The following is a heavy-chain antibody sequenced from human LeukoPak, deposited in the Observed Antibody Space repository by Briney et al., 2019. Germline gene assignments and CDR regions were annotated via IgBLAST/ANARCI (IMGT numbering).Heavy chain of an antibody. V-gene: IGHV4-34*01. Sequence: SETLSLTCAVYGGSFSGYYWSWIRQPPGKGLEWIGEINHSGGTNHNPSLKSRVTLSGDTSKSQFPLKLSSVTAADTAVYSCARTNYGTCGYRRYYNYYGLDVWGQGTTVTVSS. CDR1: GGSFSGYY. CDR3: ARTNYGTCGYRRYYNYYGLDV. J-gene: IGHJ6*01. D-gene: IGHD3-22*01. CDR2: INHSGGT.